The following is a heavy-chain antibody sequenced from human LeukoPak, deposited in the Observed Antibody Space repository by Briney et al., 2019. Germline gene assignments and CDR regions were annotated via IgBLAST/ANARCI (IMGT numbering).Heavy chain of an antibody. V-gene: IGHV3-74*01. CDR3: AREAPYYYDSSGYYWRADAFDI. Sequence: GSLRLSCAASGFTFSSYWMHWVRQAPGKGLVWVSRINSDGSSTSYADSVKGRFTISRDNAKNTLYLQMNSLRAEDTAVYYCAREAPYYYDSSGYYWRADAFDIWGQGTMVTVSS. CDR2: INSDGSST. J-gene: IGHJ3*02. D-gene: IGHD3-22*01. CDR1: GFTFSSYW.